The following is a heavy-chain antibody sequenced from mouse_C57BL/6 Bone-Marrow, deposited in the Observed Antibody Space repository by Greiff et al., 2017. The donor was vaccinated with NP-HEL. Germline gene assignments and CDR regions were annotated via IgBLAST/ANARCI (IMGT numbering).Heavy chain of an antibody. V-gene: IGHV1-64*01. CDR2: IHPNSGST. J-gene: IGHJ4*01. D-gene: IGHD1-1*01. CDR3: ARRVTYYGSSYAMDY. CDR1: GYTFTSYW. Sequence: QVQLQQPGAELVKPGASVQLSCKASGYTFTSYWMPWVKQRPGQGLEWIGMIHPNSGSTNYNEKFKSKATLTVDKSSSTAYMQLSSLTSEDFAVYYCARRVTYYGSSYAMDYWGQGTSVTVSS.